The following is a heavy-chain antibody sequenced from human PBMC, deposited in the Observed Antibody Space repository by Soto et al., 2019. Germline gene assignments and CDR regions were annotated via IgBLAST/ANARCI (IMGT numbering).Heavy chain of an antibody. Sequence: PSETLSLTCAVYGGSFSGYYWSWIRQPPGKGLEWIGEINHSGSTNYNPSLKSRVTISVDTSKNQFSLKLSSVTAADTAVYYCARKGAVAGTCDFYYWGQGTLVTVSS. J-gene: IGHJ4*02. CDR1: GGSFSGYY. CDR2: INHSGST. CDR3: ARKGAVAGTCDFYY. V-gene: IGHV4-34*01. D-gene: IGHD6-19*01.